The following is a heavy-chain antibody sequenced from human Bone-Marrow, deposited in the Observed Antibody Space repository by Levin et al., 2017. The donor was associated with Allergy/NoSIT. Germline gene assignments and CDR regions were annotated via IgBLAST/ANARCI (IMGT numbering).Heavy chain of an antibody. CDR3: ARDRSPLAVAGHDAFDI. J-gene: IGHJ3*02. CDR1: GYTFTGYY. Sequence: GASVKVSCKASGYTFTGYYMHWVRQAPGQGLEWMGRINPNSGGTNYAQKFQGRVTMTRDTSISTAYMELSRLRSDDTAVYYCARDRSPLAVAGHDAFDIWGQGTMVTVSS. D-gene: IGHD6-19*01. CDR2: INPNSGGT. V-gene: IGHV1-2*06.